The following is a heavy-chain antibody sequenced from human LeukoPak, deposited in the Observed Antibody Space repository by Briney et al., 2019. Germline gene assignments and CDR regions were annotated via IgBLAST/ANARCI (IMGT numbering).Heavy chain of an antibody. CDR1: GGSISSYY. CDR2: IYYSGST. J-gene: IGHJ4*02. D-gene: IGHD6-19*01. Sequence: PSETLSLTCTVSGGSISSYYWSWIRQPPGEGLEWIGYIYYSGSTYYNPSLKSRVTISVDRSKNQFSLKLSSVTAADTAMYYCARETSLAGFASGLGFNYWGQGILVTVSS. CDR3: ARETSLAGFASGLGFNY. V-gene: IGHV4-59*12.